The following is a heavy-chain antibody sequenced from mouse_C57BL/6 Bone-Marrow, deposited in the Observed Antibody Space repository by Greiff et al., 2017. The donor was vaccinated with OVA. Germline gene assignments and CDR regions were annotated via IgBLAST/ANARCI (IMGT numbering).Heavy chain of an antibody. Sequence: VQLQQPGAELVKPGASVKLSCKASGYTFTSYWMHWVKQRPGQGLEWIGMIHPNSGSTNYNEKFKSKATLTVDKSSSTAYMQLSSLTSEDSAVYYCANYYGSSPRYFDVWGTGTTVTVSS. V-gene: IGHV1-64*01. CDR3: ANYYGSSPRYFDV. D-gene: IGHD1-1*01. CDR1: GYTFTSYW. J-gene: IGHJ1*03. CDR2: IHPNSGST.